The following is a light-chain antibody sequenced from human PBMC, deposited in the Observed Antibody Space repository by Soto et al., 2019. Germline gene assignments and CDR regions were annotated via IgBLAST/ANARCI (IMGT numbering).Light chain of an antibody. CDR1: QSVSSN. J-gene: IGKJ2*01. V-gene: IGKV3-15*01. CDR2: VAS. CDR3: HQYNNWPYT. Sequence: EIVMTQSPATLSVSPGERATLSCRASQSVSSNLDWYQQKPGQAPRILIYVASTRATGIPARFSGSGSGTKFTLTISSLQSEDFAVYYCHQYNNWPYTFGQGTKLEIK.